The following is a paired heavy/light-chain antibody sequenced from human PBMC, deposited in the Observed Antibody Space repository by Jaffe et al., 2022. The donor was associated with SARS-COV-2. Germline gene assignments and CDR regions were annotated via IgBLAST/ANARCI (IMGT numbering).Heavy chain of an antibody. Sequence: QITLKESGPTLVKPTQTLTLTCSVSGLSVSRSGTGVGWIRQPPGNALQWLAFIYWDDTRRFTPSLTDRLAITRDTSKNQVVLTLTNVAPVDTGTYYCAHSNGDGYFTYWGPGTLVTVSS. D-gene: IGHD2-8*01. V-gene: IGHV2-5*02. CDR3: AHSNGDGYFTY. CDR1: GLSVSRSGTG. J-gene: IGHJ4*02. CDR2: IYWDDTR.
Light chain of an antibody. CDR3: QVWDTGGDHVV. CDR1: DISNKM. Sequence: SYVLTQAPSLSLAPGRTATITCGASDISNKMVHWYQHKPGQAPVLVIFSDDVRPSGVPGRLSGSKSGTTATLTIRSVEAGDEADYYCQVWDTGGDHVVFGGGTKLTVL. J-gene: IGLJ2*01. CDR2: SDD. V-gene: IGLV3-21*01.